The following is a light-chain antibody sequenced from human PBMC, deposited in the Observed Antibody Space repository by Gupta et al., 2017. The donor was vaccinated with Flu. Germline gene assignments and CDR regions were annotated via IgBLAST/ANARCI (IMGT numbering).Light chain of an antibody. CDR1: QSVSSSY. CDR2: GAS. CDR3: QQYGSSPGGS. Sequence: EVVLTQSPGTLSLSPGERATLSCRASQSVSSSYLAWYQQKPGQAPRFLIYGASSRATGIPDRFSGSGSGTDFTLTISRLEPEDFAVYYCQQYGSSPGGSFGQGTKLEIK. J-gene: IGKJ2*04. V-gene: IGKV3-20*01.